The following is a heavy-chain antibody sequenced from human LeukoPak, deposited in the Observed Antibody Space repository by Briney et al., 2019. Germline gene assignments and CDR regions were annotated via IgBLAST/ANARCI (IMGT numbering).Heavy chain of an antibody. J-gene: IGHJ4*02. V-gene: IGHV1-18*04. CDR3: AREHGGYSPY. Sequence: ASVKVSCKASGYTFNDFAINWVRQAPGQGLEWMEWISGFNGNTKYPQNLQGRVTMTIDTSTSTAYMEVKNLRSDDTAVYYCAREHGGYSPYWGQGTLVTVSS. D-gene: IGHD3-22*01. CDR2: ISGFNGNT. CDR1: GYTFNDFA.